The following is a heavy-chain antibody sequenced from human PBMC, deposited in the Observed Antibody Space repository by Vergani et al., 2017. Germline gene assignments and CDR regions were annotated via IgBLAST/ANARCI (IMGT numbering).Heavy chain of an antibody. CDR3: ATDRYLKWKQQLVPGFDY. V-gene: IGHV1-24*01. CDR1: GYTLTELS. D-gene: IGHD6-13*01. CDR2: FDPEDGET. Sequence: QVQLVQSGAEVKKPGASVKVSCKVSGYTLTELSMHWVRQAPGKGREWMGGFDPEDGETIYAQKFQGRVTMTEDTSTDTAYMELSSLRSEDTAVYYCATDRYLKWKQQLVPGFDYWGQGTLVTVSS. J-gene: IGHJ4*02.